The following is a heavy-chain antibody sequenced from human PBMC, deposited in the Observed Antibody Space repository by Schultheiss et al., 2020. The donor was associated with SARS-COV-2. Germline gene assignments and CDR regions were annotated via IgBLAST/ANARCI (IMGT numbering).Heavy chain of an antibody. CDR1: GFTFSSYA. V-gene: IGHV3-30*04. Sequence: GESLKISCAASGFTFSSYAMHWVRQAPGKGLEWVAVISYDGSNKYYADSVKGRFTISRDNSKNTLYLQMNSLRAEDTAVYYCARGGTYCSSTSCYLDYYYYYMDVWGKGATGTVSS. J-gene: IGHJ6*03. D-gene: IGHD2-2*01. CDR3: ARGGTYCSSTSCYLDYYYYYMDV. CDR2: ISYDGSNK.